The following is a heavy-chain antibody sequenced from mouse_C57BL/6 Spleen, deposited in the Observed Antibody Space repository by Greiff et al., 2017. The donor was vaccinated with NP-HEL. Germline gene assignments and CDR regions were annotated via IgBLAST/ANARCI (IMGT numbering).Heavy chain of an antibody. CDR2: INPSNGGT. V-gene: IGHV1-53*01. CDR1: GYTFTSYW. D-gene: IGHD2-4*01. Sequence: VQLQQPGTELVKPGASVKLSCKASGYTFTSYWMHWVKQRPGQGLEWIGNINPSNGGTNYNEKFKSKATLTVDKSTSTAYMQLSSLTSEDSAVYYCARTGLIYYDPVAYWGQGTLVTVSA. CDR3: ARTGLIYYDPVAY. J-gene: IGHJ3*01.